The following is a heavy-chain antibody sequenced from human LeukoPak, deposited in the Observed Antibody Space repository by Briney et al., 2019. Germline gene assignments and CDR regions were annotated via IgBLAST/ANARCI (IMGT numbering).Heavy chain of an antibody. CDR1: GGTFSSYA. CDR2: IIPIFGTA. CDR3: ARAGIAAAGTFDY. D-gene: IGHD6-13*01. Sequence: GASVKVSCKASGGTFSSYAISWVRQAPGQGLEWMGGIIPIFGTANYAQKFQGRATITADESTSTAYMELSSLRSEDTAVYYCARAGIAAAGTFDYWGQGTLVTVSS. V-gene: IGHV1-69*13. J-gene: IGHJ4*02.